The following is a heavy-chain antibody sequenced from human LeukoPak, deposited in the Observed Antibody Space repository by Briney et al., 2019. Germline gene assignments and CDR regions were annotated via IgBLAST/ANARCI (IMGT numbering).Heavy chain of an antibody. Sequence: GSVKVSCKASGYTFTSYDINWVRQATGQGLEWMGWMNPNSGNTGYAQKFQGRVTITRNTPIGTAYMELSSLRSEDTAVYYCARGRMVRGVTWWFDPWGQGTLVTVSS. CDR1: GYTFTSYD. CDR2: MNPNSGNT. J-gene: IGHJ5*02. CDR3: ARGRMVRGVTWWFDP. D-gene: IGHD3-10*01. V-gene: IGHV1-8*01.